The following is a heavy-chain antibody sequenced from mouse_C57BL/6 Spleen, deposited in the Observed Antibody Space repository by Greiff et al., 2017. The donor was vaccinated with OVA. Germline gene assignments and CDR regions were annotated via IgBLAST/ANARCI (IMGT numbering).Heavy chain of an antibody. V-gene: IGHV1-75*01. CDR3: AREGIITTVVAHWYFDV. Sequence: QVQLKQSGPELVKPGASVKISCKASGYTFTDYYINWVKQRPGQGLEWIGWIFPGSGSTYYNEKFKGKATLTVDKSSSTAYMLLSSLTSEDSAVYFCAREGIITTVVAHWYFDVWGTGTTVTVSS. CDR1: GYTFTDYY. J-gene: IGHJ1*03. D-gene: IGHD1-1*01. CDR2: IFPGSGST.